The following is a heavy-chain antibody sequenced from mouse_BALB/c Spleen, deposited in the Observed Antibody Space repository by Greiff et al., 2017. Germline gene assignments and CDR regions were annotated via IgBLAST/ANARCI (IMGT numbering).Heavy chain of an antibody. CDR1: GFTFRDFY. CDR2: ISDGGSYT. V-gene: IGHV5-4*02. CDR3: ARYYAMDY. J-gene: IGHJ4*01. Sequence: EVHPVESGGGFVKPGGSLKPSCPASGFTFRDFYMYWVRQTPEMRLEWVATISDGGSYTYYTDSVKGRFTISRDNAKNNLYLQMSSLKSEDTAMYDCARYYAMDYWGQGTSVTVSS.